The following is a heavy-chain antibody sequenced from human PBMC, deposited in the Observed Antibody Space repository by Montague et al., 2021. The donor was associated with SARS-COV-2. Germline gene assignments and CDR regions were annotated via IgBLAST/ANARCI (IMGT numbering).Heavy chain of an antibody. D-gene: IGHD2-21*01. CDR1: GGSVSSGDFF. J-gene: IGHJ5*02. V-gene: IGHV4-30-2*05. Sequence: TLSLTCAVSGGSVSSGDFFWTWVRQPPGRGLEWIGSISHSGGSKYNPSLKSRIALSLDTSANHFSLSLNSVTAADSATYYCARLIVIVDTSGGTLHWFDPWGQGALVTVSS. CDR3: ARLIVIVDTSGGTLHWFDP. CDR2: ISHSGGS.